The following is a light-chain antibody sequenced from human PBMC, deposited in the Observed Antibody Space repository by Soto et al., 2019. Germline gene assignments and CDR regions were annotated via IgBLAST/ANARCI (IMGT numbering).Light chain of an antibody. CDR1: QSVDSNY. J-gene: IGKJ5*01. CDR3: QQRSNWPPIT. Sequence: EIAVTQAPGTLSLSPWEEATLSCRASQSVDSNYLAWYQQRPGQAPRFLIYDASNRATGIPARFSGSGSGTDFTLTISSLEPEDFAVYYCQQRSNWPPITFGQGTRLEI. V-gene: IGKV3-11*01. CDR2: DAS.